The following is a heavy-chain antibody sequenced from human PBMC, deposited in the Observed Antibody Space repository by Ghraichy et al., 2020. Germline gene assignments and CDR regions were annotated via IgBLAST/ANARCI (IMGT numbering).Heavy chain of an antibody. Sequence: SETLSLTCAVYGGSFSGYYWSWIRQPPGKGLEWIGEINHSGSTNYNPSLKSRVTISVDTSKNQFSLKLSSVTAADTAVYYCAGEGRLERAAFDYWGQGTLVTVSS. CDR1: GGSFSGYY. J-gene: IGHJ4*02. V-gene: IGHV4-34*01. D-gene: IGHD1-1*01. CDR2: INHSGST. CDR3: AGEGRLERAAFDY.